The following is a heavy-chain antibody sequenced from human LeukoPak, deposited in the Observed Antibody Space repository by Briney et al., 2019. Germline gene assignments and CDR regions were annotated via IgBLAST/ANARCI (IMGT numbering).Heavy chain of an antibody. CDR3: AKDITGELTAFDI. Sequence: GGSLRLSCAASGFTFNTYGMHWVRQAPGKGLEWVAFIRYDGSYKYYADSVKGRFTISRDNSKNTLYLQMNSLRAEDTAVYYCAKDITGELTAFDIWGQGTMVTVSS. D-gene: IGHD1-26*01. V-gene: IGHV3-30*02. J-gene: IGHJ3*02. CDR1: GFTFNTYG. CDR2: IRYDGSYK.